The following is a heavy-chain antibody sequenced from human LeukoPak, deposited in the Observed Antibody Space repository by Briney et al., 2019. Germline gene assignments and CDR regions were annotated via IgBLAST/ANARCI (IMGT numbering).Heavy chain of an antibody. D-gene: IGHD3-10*01. CDR3: ATDMGSGSQVWFDP. CDR1: GYSFTNYY. J-gene: IGHJ5*02. CDR2: ISPGGGST. Sequence: ASVKVSCKASGYSFTNYYIHWVRQAPGQGLEWMGMISPGGGSTMYAQKVQGRVSMTRDMSTSTFCMELSSLRSEDTAIYYCATDMGSGSQVWFDPWGQGTLVTVSS. V-gene: IGHV1-46*01.